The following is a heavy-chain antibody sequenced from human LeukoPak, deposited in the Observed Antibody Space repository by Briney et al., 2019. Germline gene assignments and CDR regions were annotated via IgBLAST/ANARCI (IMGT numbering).Heavy chain of an antibody. Sequence: SETLSLTCTVSGGSISSYYWSWIRQPPGKGLEWIGYIYYSGSTNYNPSLKSRVTISVDTSKNQFSLKLSSVTAADTAVYYCARVYMGRGYYDFWSGYPDAFDIWGQGTMVTVSS. V-gene: IGHV4-59*01. CDR1: GGSISSYY. J-gene: IGHJ3*02. CDR3: ARVYMGRGYYDFWSGYPDAFDI. CDR2: IYYSGST. D-gene: IGHD3-3*01.